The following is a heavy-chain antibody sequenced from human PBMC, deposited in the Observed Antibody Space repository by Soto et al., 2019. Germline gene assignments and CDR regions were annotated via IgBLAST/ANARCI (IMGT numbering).Heavy chain of an antibody. J-gene: IGHJ4*02. D-gene: IGHD3-10*01. V-gene: IGHV3-23*01. CDR3: AKIRAGNGTYYFDY. CDR1: GFTFSSYA. Sequence: PGGSLRLSCAASGFTFSSYAMSWVRQAPGKGLEWVSAISGSGGSTYYADSVKGRFTISRDNSKNTLSLQMNNLRAEDTAVYYCAKIRAGNGTYYFDYWGQGSLVPVSS. CDR2: ISGSGGST.